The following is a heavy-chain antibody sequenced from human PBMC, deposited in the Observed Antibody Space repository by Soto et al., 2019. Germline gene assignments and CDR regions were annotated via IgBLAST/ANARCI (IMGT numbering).Heavy chain of an antibody. CDR2: ISSSSSYI. D-gene: IGHD6-19*01. CDR3: ARERGAVAGTGYMDV. Sequence: GGSLRLSCAASGFTFSSYSMNWVRQAPGKGLEWVSSISSSSSYIYYADSVKGRFTISRDNAKNSLYLQMNSLRAEDTAVYYCARERGAVAGTGYMDVWGKGTTVTVSS. J-gene: IGHJ6*03. CDR1: GFTFSSYS. V-gene: IGHV3-21*01.